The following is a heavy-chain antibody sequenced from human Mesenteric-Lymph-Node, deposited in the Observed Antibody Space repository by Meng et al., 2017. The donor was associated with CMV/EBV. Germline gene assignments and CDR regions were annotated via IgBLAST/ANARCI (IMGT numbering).Heavy chain of an antibody. CDR3: AKYPRDSYYYDSSAD. CDR2: ISGSGGST. Sequence: GGSLRLSCAASGFTFSRYWMHWVRQAPGKGLEWVSAISGSGGSTYYADSVKGRFTISRDNSKNTLYLQMNSLRAEDTAVYYCAKYPRDSYYYDSSADWGQGTLVTVSS. CDR1: GFTFSRYW. D-gene: IGHD3-22*01. J-gene: IGHJ4*02. V-gene: IGHV3-23*01.